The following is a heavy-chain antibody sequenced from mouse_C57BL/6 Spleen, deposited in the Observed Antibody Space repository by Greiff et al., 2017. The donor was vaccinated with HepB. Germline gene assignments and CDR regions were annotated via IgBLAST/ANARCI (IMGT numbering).Heavy chain of an antibody. CDR2: ISSGSSTI. D-gene: IGHD3-3*01. Sequence: DVKLVESGGGLVKPGGSLKLSCAASGFTFSDYGMHWVRQGPEKGLEWVAYISSGSSTIYYADTVKGRFTLSRDNAKNTLFLQMTSLRSEDTAVYYCARMALGRYFAYWGQGTLVTVSA. J-gene: IGHJ3*01. V-gene: IGHV5-17*01. CDR3: ARMALGRYFAY. CDR1: GFTFSDYG.